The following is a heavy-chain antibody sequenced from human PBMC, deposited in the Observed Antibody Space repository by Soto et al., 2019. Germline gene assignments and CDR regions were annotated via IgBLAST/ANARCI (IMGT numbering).Heavy chain of an antibody. D-gene: IGHD6-13*01. CDR1: GGTFSTYP. J-gene: IGHJ5*02. Sequence: QVQLVQSGAEVRMPGSSVKVSCKASGGTFSTYPINWVRQAPGQGLEWMGGIIPLFGTTNYAQKFKGRVTITAGESRSTADMELSSLRAEDAAVYYCARGATHGSSWYFWFDPWGQGTLVTVSS. V-gene: IGHV1-69*01. CDR3: ARGATHGSSWYFWFDP. CDR2: IIPLFGTT.